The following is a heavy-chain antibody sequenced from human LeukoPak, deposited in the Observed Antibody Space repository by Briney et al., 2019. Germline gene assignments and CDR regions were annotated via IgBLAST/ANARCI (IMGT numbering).Heavy chain of an antibody. CDR1: GFTFSGYS. Sequence: GGSLRLSCAASGFTFSGYSMYWVRQAPGKGLEYVPAISSDGGSTYYADSVKGRFTISRDNSKNTLYLQLDSLRAEDMAVYYCAKAAFYYYMDVWGKGTTVTVSS. CDR3: AKAAFYYYMDV. D-gene: IGHD6-25*01. CDR2: ISSDGGST. V-gene: IGHV3-64*02. J-gene: IGHJ6*03.